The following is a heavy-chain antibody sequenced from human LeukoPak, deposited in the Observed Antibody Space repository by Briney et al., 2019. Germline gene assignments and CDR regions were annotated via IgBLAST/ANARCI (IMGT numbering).Heavy chain of an antibody. CDR3: AREGLGYYYGSGSYFFDY. CDR2: IYSGGST. J-gene: IGHJ4*02. Sequence: PGGSLRLSCAASGFTVSSNYMSWVRQAPGKGLEWVSVIYSGGSTYYADSVKGRFTISRDNSKNTLYLQMSSLRAEDTAVYYCAREGLGYYYGSGSYFFDYWGQGTLVTVSS. D-gene: IGHD3-10*01. V-gene: IGHV3-53*01. CDR1: GFTVSSNY.